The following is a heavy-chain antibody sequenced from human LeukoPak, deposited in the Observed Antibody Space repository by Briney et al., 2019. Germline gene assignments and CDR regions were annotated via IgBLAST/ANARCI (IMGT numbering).Heavy chain of an antibody. CDR1: GGSINSYY. V-gene: IGHV4-4*07. CDR3: GRQGYTASYYFVDH. Sequence: PSETLSLTCSGSGGSINSYYWGWVRQPAGKGLEWIGRIYTIGTTHYSPSLKSRLTMSIDTSKNQFSLKLRSVTAADTAVYYCGRQGYTASYYFVDHWSKGTLITVSS. D-gene: IGHD3-10*01. J-gene: IGHJ4*02. CDR2: IYTIGTT.